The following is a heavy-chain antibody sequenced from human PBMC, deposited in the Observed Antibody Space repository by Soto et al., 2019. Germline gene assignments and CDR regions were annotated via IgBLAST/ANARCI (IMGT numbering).Heavy chain of an antibody. CDR1: GFTVSSNY. D-gene: IGHD4-17*01. Sequence: GGSLRLSCAASGFTVSSNYMSWVRQAPGKGLEWVSVIYSGGSTYYADSVKGRFTISRDNSKNTLYLQMNSLRAEDTAVYYCARDHDYGDSNAFDIWGQGTMVTVSS. CDR2: IYSGGST. CDR3: ARDHDYGDSNAFDI. V-gene: IGHV3-66*01. J-gene: IGHJ3*02.